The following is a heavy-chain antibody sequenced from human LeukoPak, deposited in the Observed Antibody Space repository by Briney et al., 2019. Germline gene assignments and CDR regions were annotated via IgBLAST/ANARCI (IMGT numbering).Heavy chain of an antibody. CDR2: INPNNGGT. Sequence: ASVKVSCKASGDNIIGSYMHWVRQAPGQGLEWMGWINPNNGGTNYAQKFQGRVTMTRDTSISTAYMELSRLKPDETAVHYCARTGGTIPPGIYYMDVWDKGTTVTVSS. CDR1: GDNIIGSY. D-gene: IGHD1-26*01. V-gene: IGHV1-2*02. J-gene: IGHJ6*03. CDR3: ARTGGTIPPGIYYMDV.